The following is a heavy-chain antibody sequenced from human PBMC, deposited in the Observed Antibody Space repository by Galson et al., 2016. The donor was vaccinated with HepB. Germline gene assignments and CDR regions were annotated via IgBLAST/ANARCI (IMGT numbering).Heavy chain of an antibody. CDR3: ARGLVFVSNWYYDL. Sequence: QSGAEVKKPGESLKISCEGSGFSLSIYWIGWVRQMPGKGLEWMGTIYAGDSDTRYSPSFQGQVTISVDKSINTAYLQWSRLEASDTAMYYCARGLVFVSNWYYDLWGRGTLVTVSS. J-gene: IGHJ2*01. CDR2: IYAGDSDT. V-gene: IGHV5-51*01. D-gene: IGHD2-15*01. CDR1: GFSLSIYW.